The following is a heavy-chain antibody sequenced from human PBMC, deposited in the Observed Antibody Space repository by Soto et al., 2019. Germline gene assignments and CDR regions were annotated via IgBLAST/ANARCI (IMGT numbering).Heavy chain of an antibody. Sequence: SETLSLTCTVFGGSISSYCWSWIRQPPGKGLEWIGYIYYSGSTNYNPSLKSRVTISVDTSKNQFSLKLSSVTAADTAVYYCARDQKYYDSSGYYPHNWFDPWGQGTLVTVSS. J-gene: IGHJ5*02. V-gene: IGHV4-59*01. CDR2: IYYSGST. CDR1: GGSISSYC. CDR3: ARDQKYYDSSGYYPHNWFDP. D-gene: IGHD3-22*01.